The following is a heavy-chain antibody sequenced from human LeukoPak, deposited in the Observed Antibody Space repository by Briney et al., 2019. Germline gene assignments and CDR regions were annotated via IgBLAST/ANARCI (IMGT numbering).Heavy chain of an antibody. J-gene: IGHJ5*02. CDR3: AKGKAGGLVDLFDP. Sequence: PGGSLRLSCAASGFTFSSYAMMWVRQAPGKGLEWVSTIVASYEGTFYANSVKGRFTISRDNYKSTLSLQMNSLRAEDTAVYYCAKGKAGGLVDLFDPWGQGTLVTVSS. D-gene: IGHD3/OR15-3a*01. V-gene: IGHV3-23*01. CDR1: GFTFSSYA. CDR2: IVASYEGT.